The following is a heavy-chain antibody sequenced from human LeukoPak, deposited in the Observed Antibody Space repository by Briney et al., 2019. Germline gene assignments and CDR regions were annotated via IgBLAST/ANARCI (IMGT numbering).Heavy chain of an antibody. CDR1: GFTFSSYA. CDR3: AKSNFLTTVTDKTTDY. V-gene: IGHV3-23*01. D-gene: IGHD4-11*01. CDR2: ISGSGGST. Sequence: GGSLRLSCAASGFTFSSYAMSWVRQAPGKGLEWVSAISGSGGSTYYADSVKGRFTISRDNSKNTLYLQMNSLRAEDTAVYYCAKSNFLTTVTDKTTDYWGQGALVTVSS. J-gene: IGHJ4*02.